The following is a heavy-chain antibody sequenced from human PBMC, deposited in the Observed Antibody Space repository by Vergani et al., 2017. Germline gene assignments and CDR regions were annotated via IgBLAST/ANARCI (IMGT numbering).Heavy chain of an antibody. CDR3: ARVDTQVPATSHFYYMDV. Sequence: QVQLQESGPGLVKPSQTLSLTCSVSGGAVNSGSNFWTWIRQPAGKGLEWIGYIFYSGTTYDNPSLRSRLTISVDTSQNQFSLKLRSVTAADTAVYYCARVDTQVPATSHFYYMDVWGKGTTVVVSS. J-gene: IGHJ6*03. D-gene: IGHD6-25*01. CDR2: IFYSGTT. V-gene: IGHV4-31*03. CDR1: GGAVNSGSNF.